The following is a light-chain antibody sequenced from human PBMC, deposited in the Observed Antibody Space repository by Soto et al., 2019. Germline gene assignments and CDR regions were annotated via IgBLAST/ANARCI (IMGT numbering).Light chain of an antibody. CDR2: WAS. Sequence: DIVMTQSPDSLAVSLGERATINCKSSQSVLYSSNNKNYLAWYQQKPGQHPKLLIYWASTRETGVPDRFSGSGSGTDFTLTICSLQAEDVAVYYCQQYYSTRFTFAGGTKVEIK. J-gene: IGKJ4*01. CDR1: QSVLYSSNNKNY. CDR3: QQYYSTRFT. V-gene: IGKV4-1*01.